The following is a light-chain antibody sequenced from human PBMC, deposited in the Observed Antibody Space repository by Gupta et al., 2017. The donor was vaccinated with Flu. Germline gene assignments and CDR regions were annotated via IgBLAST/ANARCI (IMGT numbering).Light chain of an antibody. CDR3: QQLNSYPFT. J-gene: IGKJ4*01. V-gene: IGKV1-9*01. CDR1: QGISSY. CDR2: AAS. Sequence: DIQLTQSPSFLSASVGDRVTITCRDSQGISSYLAWYQQKPGKAPKLLIYAASTLQSGVPSRLSGSGSGTEFTLTISSLQPEDFSTYFCQQLNSYPFTFGGGTKVEIK.